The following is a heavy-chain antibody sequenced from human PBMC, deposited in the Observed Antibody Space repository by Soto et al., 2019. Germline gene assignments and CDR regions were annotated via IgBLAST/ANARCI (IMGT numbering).Heavy chain of an antibody. Sequence: GGSLRVPCGAFGFTFSSYNMNWVLQAAGKGLEWVSYISSSGSTIYYADSVKGHFTISRDNAKNSLYLQMNSLRAEGTAVFYCAGVAYYYDSSGYFFWGQGTLVTVSS. V-gene: IGHV3-48*01. D-gene: IGHD3-22*01. CDR3: AGVAYYYDSSGYFF. CDR1: GFTFSSYN. J-gene: IGHJ4*02. CDR2: ISSSGSTI.